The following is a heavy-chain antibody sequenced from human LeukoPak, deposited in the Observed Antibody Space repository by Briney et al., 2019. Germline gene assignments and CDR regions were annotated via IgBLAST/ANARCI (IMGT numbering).Heavy chain of an antibody. CDR1: GFTFGNYA. V-gene: IGHV3-23*01. J-gene: IGHJ2*01. Sequence: GGSLRLSSAASGFTFGNYAMNWVRQAPGKGLEWVSTISGSGDTTNYADSVKGRFTIFRDNAENTLYLQMNSLRAEDTAVYYCVRGRGNSGSNWYFDLWGRGTLVTVSS. D-gene: IGHD4-23*01. CDR2: ISGSGDTT. CDR3: VRGRGNSGSNWYFDL.